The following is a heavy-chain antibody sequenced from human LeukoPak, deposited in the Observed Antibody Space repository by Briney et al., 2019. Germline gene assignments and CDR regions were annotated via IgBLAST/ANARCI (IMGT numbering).Heavy chain of an antibody. CDR1: GYSISSGYY. J-gene: IGHJ5*02. V-gene: IGHV4-38-2*01. D-gene: IGHD2-15*01. CDR3: ARHTYCSGGSCYFDP. CDR2: IYHGGST. Sequence: PSETLSLTCAVSGYSISSGYYWGWIRQPPGKGLEWIGSIYHGGSTYYNPSLKSRVTISVDTSKNQFSLKLSSVTAADTAVYYCARHTYCSGGSCYFDPWGQGTLVTVSS.